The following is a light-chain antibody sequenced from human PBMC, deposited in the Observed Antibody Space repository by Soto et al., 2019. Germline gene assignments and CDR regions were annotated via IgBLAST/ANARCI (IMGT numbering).Light chain of an antibody. V-gene: IGLV2-14*01. CDR1: SSDVGGYNY. CDR2: EVS. J-gene: IGLJ3*02. Sequence: QSALTQPASVSGSPGQSITISCTGTSSDVGGYNYVSWYQQHPGKAPELMIYEVSNRPSGVSNRFSGSKSGNTASLTISGLQAEDEADYYCSSYTSSSTLEGVFGGGTKLTVL. CDR3: SSYTSSSTLEGV.